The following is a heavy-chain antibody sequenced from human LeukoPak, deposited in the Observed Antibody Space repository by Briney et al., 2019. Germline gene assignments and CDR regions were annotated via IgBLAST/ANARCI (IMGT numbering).Heavy chain of an antibody. V-gene: IGHV3-48*03. Sequence: GGSLRLSCAASGFTFSSYEMNWVRQAPGKGLEWVSYISSSGSTIYYADSVKGRFTISRDNSKNTLYLQMNSLRAEDTAVYYCAKNGGVGYLDYWGQGTLVTVSS. CDR1: GFTFSSYE. D-gene: IGHD3-3*01. J-gene: IGHJ4*02. CDR2: ISSSGSTI. CDR3: AKNGGVGYLDY.